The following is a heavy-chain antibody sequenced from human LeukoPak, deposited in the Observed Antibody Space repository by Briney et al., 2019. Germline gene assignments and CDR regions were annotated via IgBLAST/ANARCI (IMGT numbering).Heavy chain of an antibody. CDR1: GGTFSSYA. V-gene: IGHV1-69*04. Sequence: GASVKDSCKASGGTFSSYAISWVRQAPGQGLEWMGRIIPIFGIANYAQKFQGRVTITADKSTSTAYMELSSLRSEDTAVYYCARMVDYGDYVGLDYWGQGTLVTVSS. CDR2: IIPIFGIA. D-gene: IGHD4-17*01. CDR3: ARMVDYGDYVGLDY. J-gene: IGHJ4*02.